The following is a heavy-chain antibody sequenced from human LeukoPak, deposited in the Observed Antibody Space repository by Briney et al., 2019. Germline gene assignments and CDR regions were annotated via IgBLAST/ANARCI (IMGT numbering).Heavy chain of an antibody. V-gene: IGHV6-1*01. Sequence: KGSQTLSLTCAISGDSVSSNSAAWNWIRQSPSRGLEWLGRTYYRSKWYNDYAVSVKSRITINPDTSKNQFSLQLNSVTPEDTAVYYCARDPIGWSDGRDAFDIWGQGTMVTVSS. CDR2: TYYRSKWYN. J-gene: IGHJ3*02. D-gene: IGHD6-19*01. CDR1: GDSVSSNSAA. CDR3: ARDPIGWSDGRDAFDI.